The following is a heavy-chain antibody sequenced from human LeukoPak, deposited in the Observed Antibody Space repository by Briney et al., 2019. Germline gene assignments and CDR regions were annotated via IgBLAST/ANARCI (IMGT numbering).Heavy chain of an antibody. J-gene: IGHJ6*03. D-gene: IGHD6-19*01. Sequence: AAXVKVSCKASGGTFSSYAMSWVRQAPGQGLERMGGIIAIVGTANYAQKVQGRVTITTDKSTRTAYMEVSRLRSDDTAVYYCARARDSSGWYEGHYYYFYMDVWGKGTTVTVSS. CDR1: GGTFSSYA. V-gene: IGHV1-69*05. CDR2: IIAIVGTA. CDR3: ARARDSSGWYEGHYYYFYMDV.